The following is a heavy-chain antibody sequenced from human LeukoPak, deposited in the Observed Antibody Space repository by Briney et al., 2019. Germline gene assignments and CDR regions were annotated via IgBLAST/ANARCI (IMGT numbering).Heavy chain of an antibody. CDR3: ARVRNYDFWSGYWGSMDY. D-gene: IGHD3-3*01. Sequence: SETLSLTCTVSGDSINKNYWSWIRQSPGKGLEWIGYIYYIGSTNYNPSLASRITISLDTSKSQFSLTLNSVTAADTAVYYCARVRNYDFWSGYWGSMDYWGQGTLVTVSS. CDR2: IYYIGST. J-gene: IGHJ4*02. V-gene: IGHV4-59*01. CDR1: GDSINKNY.